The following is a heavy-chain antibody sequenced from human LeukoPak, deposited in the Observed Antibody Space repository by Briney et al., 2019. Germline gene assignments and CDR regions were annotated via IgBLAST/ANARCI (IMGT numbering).Heavy chain of an antibody. CDR2: IYHSGST. D-gene: IGHD1-26*01. J-gene: IGHJ4*02. CDR3: ALVVGATKAWGY. V-gene: IGHV4-38-2*01. CDR1: GYSISSGYY. Sequence: PSETLSLTCAVSGYSISSGYYWGWIRPAPGKGLEWIGSIYHSGSTYYNPSLKSRVTISVDTSKNQFSLKLSSATAADTAVYYCALVVGATKAWGYWGQGTLVTVSS.